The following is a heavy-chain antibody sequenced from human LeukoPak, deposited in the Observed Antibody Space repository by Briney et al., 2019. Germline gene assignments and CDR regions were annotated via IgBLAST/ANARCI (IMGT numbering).Heavy chain of an antibody. CDR1: GYTFTSYD. CDR2: MNPNSGNT. CDR3: ASSIRYCSSTSCYAVDY. V-gene: IGHV1-8*01. D-gene: IGHD2-2*01. J-gene: IGHJ4*02. Sequence: GASVKVSCKASGYTFTSYDINWVRQATGQGLEWMGWMNPNSGNTGYAQKFQGRVTMTRNTSISTAYMELSSLRSEDTAVYYCASSIRYCSSTSCYAVDYWGQGTLVTVSS.